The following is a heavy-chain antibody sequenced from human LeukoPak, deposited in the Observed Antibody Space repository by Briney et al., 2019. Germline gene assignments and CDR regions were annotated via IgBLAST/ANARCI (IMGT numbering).Heavy chain of an antibody. CDR1: GFTVSSNS. D-gene: IGHD6-19*01. J-gene: IGHJ1*01. CDR2: IYSDNT. V-gene: IGHV3-66*03. CDR3: ARGGKIALAGTRSPQYFQH. Sequence: GGSLRLSCTVSGFTVSSNSMSWVRQAPGKGLEWVSFIYSDNTHYSDSVKGRFTISRDNSKNTLYLQMNSLRAEDTAVYYCARGGKIALAGTRSPQYFQHWGQGTLVTVSS.